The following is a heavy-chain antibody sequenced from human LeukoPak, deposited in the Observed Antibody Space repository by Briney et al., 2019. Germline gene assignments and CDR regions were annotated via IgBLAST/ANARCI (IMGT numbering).Heavy chain of an antibody. J-gene: IGHJ3*02. V-gene: IGHV3-11*01. D-gene: IGHD3-22*01. CDR2: ISSSGSTI. CDR1: GFTFSDYY. Sequence: GGSLRLSCAASGFTFSDYYMSWIRQAPGKGLEWVSYISSSGSTIYYADSVKGRFTISRDNAKNSLYLQMNSLRAEDTAVYYCAKDLAGGITMIVVVITTAFDIWGQGTMVTVSS. CDR3: AKDLAGGITMIVVVITTAFDI.